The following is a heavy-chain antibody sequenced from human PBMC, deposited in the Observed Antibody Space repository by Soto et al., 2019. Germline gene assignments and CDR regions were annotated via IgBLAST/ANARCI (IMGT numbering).Heavy chain of an antibody. Sequence: GESLKISCKGSGYTFNSYWISWVRQMPGKGLEWMGKIDPSDSYTNYSPSFQGHVTISADKSISTAYLQWSSLKASDTAMYYCARMGIAVAGGYYYYYGMDVWGQGTTVPVSS. J-gene: IGHJ6*02. CDR2: IDPSDSYT. CDR3: ARMGIAVAGGYYYYYGMDV. D-gene: IGHD6-19*01. V-gene: IGHV5-10-1*01. CDR1: GYTFNSYW.